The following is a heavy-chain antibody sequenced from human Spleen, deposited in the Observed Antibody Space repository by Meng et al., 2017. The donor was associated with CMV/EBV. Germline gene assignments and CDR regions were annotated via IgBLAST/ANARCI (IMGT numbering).Heavy chain of an antibody. D-gene: IGHD2-2*01. J-gene: IGHJ6*02. Sequence: GGSLRLSCAASGFTFSSYWMSWVRQAPGKGLEWVANIKQDGSEKYYVDSVKGRFTISRDNAKNSLYLQMNSLRAEDTAVYYCARDRPLYVSSTSCSTGCYGMDVWGQGTTVTVSS. CDR2: IKQDGSEK. CDR1: GFTFSSYW. CDR3: ARDRPLYVSSTSCSTGCYGMDV. V-gene: IGHV3-7*01.